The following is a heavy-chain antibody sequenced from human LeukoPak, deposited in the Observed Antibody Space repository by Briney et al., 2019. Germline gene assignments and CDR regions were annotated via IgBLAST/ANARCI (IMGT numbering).Heavy chain of an antibody. CDR2: IYHSGST. J-gene: IGHJ4*02. CDR1: GGSINTYSSYS. Sequence: SETLSLTCTVSGGSINTYSSYSWSWIRPPPGKGLEWVGSIYHSGSTYYNPSLKSRVTISVDTSKNQFSLKLSSVTAADTAVYYCARHLALVGSGYYYTDYFDYWGQGTLVTVSS. CDR3: ARHLALVGSGYYYTDYFDY. D-gene: IGHD3-22*01. V-gene: IGHV4-39*01.